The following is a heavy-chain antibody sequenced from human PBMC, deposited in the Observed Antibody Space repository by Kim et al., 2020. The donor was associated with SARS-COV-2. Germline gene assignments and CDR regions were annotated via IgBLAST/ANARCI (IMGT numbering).Heavy chain of an antibody. D-gene: IGHD4-4*01. CDR3: ARWDSRSRSLDY. J-gene: IGHJ4*02. V-gene: IGHV6-1*01. Sequence: EYEVTVKTRNSINEDISKNQFSLQLNSVTPEDTAVYYCARWDSRSRSLDYWGQGTLVTVSS.